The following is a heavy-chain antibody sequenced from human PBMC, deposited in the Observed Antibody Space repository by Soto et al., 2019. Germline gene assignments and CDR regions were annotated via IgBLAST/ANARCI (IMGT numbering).Heavy chain of an antibody. D-gene: IGHD3-22*01. CDR1: GYTFTSYA. CDR3: ARNLYYYDSSVYYDY. J-gene: IGHJ4*01. V-gene: IGHV1-3*01. CDR2: INAGNGNT. Sequence: ASVKVSCKASGYTFTSYAMHWARQAPGQRLEWMGWINAGNGNTKYSQKFQGRVTITRDTSASTAYMELSSLRSEDTAVYYCARNLYYYDSSVYYDYWGQGTLVTVSS.